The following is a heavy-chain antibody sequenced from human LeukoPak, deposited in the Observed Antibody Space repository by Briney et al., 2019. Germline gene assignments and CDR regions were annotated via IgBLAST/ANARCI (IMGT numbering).Heavy chain of an antibody. CDR1: GPSFSGYY. D-gene: IGHD3-9*01. J-gene: IGHJ5*02. Sequence: SQTLSLTRAVYGPSFSGYYRSSVRHPARNGLESLGRIYTSGSTNYNPSLKSRVTMSVDTSRTQFSLKLNSVPAADTAVYYCARDYDVLTAHPPTQLFDPWGQGTLVTVSS. V-gene: IGHV4-59*10. CDR2: IYTSGST. CDR3: ARDYDVLTAHPPTQLFDP.